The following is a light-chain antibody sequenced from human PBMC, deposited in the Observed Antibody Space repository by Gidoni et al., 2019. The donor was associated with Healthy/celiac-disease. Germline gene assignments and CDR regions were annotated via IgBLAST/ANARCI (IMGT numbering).Light chain of an antibody. Sequence: EIVLTQSPGTLSLSPGERATLSCRASQRVSSSYLAWYQQKPGQAPRLLIYGASSRANGIPDRVSGSGSGTDFTLTISRLEPEDFAVYYCQQYGSSPRITFGGGTKVEIK. CDR2: GAS. J-gene: IGKJ4*01. CDR3: QQYGSSPRIT. CDR1: QRVSSSY. V-gene: IGKV3-20*01.